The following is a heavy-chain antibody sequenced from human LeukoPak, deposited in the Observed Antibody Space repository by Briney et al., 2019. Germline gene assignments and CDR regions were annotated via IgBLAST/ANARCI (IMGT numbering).Heavy chain of an antibody. CDR2: LFSGGSA. CDR3: ARFHRGWYFDY. V-gene: IGHV3-53*01. Sequence: PGGSLRLSCVASGFTVSSNSMNWVRQAPGKGLEWVSILFSGGSALYADSVKGRFTISRDNSKNTLYLQMNSLRAEDTAVYYCARFHRGWYFDYWGRGTLVTVSS. D-gene: IGHD2-15*01. CDR1: GFTVSSNS. J-gene: IGHJ4*02.